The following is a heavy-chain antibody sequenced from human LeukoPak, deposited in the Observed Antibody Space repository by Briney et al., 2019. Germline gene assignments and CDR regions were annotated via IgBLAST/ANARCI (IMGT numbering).Heavy chain of an antibody. J-gene: IGHJ4*02. Sequence: GRSLRLSCAASGFTFDDYAMHWVRQAPGKGLEWVSGISWNSGSIGYADSVKGRFTISRDNAKNSLYLQMNSLRAEDTAMYYCAKGSSGSYYEGFDYWGQGTLVTVSS. CDR2: ISWNSGSI. CDR1: GFTFDDYA. V-gene: IGHV3-9*01. D-gene: IGHD1-26*01. CDR3: AKGSSGSYYEGFDY.